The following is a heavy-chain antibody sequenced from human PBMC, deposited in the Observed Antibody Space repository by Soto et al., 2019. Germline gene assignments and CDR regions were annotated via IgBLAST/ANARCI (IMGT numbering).Heavy chain of an antibody. CDR1: GFTFADYD. Sequence: EVQLVESGGDLVEPGRSLRLSCIASGFTFADYDMTWVRQAPGKGLEWVGFIRSKTYGVTAAYAASVKVSFAIARDDSRSDAYLQMNGETSEYTAMYYCSRDPLLPIWGQGTMVTVSS. J-gene: IGHJ3*02. D-gene: IGHD2-15*01. V-gene: IGHV3-49*04. CDR2: IRSKTYGVTA. CDR3: SRDPLLPI.